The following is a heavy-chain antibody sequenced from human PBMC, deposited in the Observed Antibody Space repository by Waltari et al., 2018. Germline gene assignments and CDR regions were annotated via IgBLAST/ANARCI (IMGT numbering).Heavy chain of an antibody. CDR2: INHSGST. V-gene: IGHV4-34*01. CDR1: GGSFGGYF. CDR3: ARSMVRGFSWFDP. Sequence: QVQLQQWGAGLLKPSETLSLTCAVYGGSFGGYFRSWIRQPPGKGLEWIGEINHSGSTNYNPSLKSRVTISVDTSKNQFSLKLSSVTAADTAVYYCARSMVRGFSWFDPWGQGTLVTVSS. J-gene: IGHJ5*02. D-gene: IGHD3-10*01.